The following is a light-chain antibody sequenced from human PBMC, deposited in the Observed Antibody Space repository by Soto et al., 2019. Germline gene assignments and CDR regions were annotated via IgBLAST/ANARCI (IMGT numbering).Light chain of an antibody. CDR3: AAWDDGLIGSVV. V-gene: IGLV1-44*01. CDR2: RNN. CDR1: SSNIGRNT. Sequence: QAVVTQPPSASGTPGQRVTISCSGSSSNIGRNTVNWYQQLPGTAPQLLVYRNNQRPSGIPDRFSGSKSGTSASLTISGLQSDDEADDYCAAWDDGLIGSVVFGGGTQLTVL. J-gene: IGLJ2*01.